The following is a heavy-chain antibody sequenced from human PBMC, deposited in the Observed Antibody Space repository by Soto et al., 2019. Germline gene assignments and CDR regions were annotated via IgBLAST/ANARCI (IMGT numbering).Heavy chain of an antibody. CDR1: GYTFTGYY. CDR3: ARSLNWNYVFDY. D-gene: IGHD1-7*01. V-gene: IGHV1-2*04. J-gene: IGHJ4*02. CDR2: INPNSGGT. Sequence: ASVKVSCKASGYTFTGYYMHWVRQAPGQGLEWMGWINPNSGGTNYAQKFQGWVTMTRDTSNSTAYMELSRLRSDDTAVYYCARSLNWNYVFDYWGQGTLVTVSS.